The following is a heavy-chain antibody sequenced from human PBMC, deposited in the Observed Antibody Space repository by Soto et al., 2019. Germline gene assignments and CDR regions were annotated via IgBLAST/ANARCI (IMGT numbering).Heavy chain of an antibody. D-gene: IGHD5-18*01. CDR3: AKDFYVDTAMVIDY. CDR1: GFNFRSYG. V-gene: IGHV3-30*18. Sequence: GGPLRLSCAASGFNFRSYGMHWVRQAAGKGLEWVAVISYDGSNQYYADSVKGRFTISRDKSRNTLYLQMNSLRAEDTAMYYCAKDFYVDTAMVIDYWGQGTLVTVSS. CDR2: ISYDGSNQ. J-gene: IGHJ4*02.